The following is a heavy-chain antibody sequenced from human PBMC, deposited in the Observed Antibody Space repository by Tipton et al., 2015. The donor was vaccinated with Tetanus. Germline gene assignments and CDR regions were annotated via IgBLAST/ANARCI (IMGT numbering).Heavy chain of an antibody. D-gene: IGHD3-3*01. CDR2: VSSSGRT. V-gene: IGHV4-61*08. J-gene: IGHJ4*02. CDR1: GGSLRGGDYH. Sequence: TLSLTCSVTGGSLRGGDYHWSWIRQPPGKGLEWLAYVSSSGRTNSNYDLKSRITTSHDTSKNQFFLRLTSVTSADTAVYYCARANYDNSKKGPFDSRGQGTLVIVSS. CDR3: ARANYDNSKKGPFDS.